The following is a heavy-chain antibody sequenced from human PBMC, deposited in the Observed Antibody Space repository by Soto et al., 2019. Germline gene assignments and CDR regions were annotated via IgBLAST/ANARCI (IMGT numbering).Heavy chain of an antibody. V-gene: IGHV4-59*01. CDR2: IYYSGST. D-gene: IGHD2-21*01. CDR3: ARGGFRYYFDY. J-gene: IGHJ4*02. Sequence: PSETLSLTCTVSGGSISSYYWSWIRQPPGKGLEWIGYIYYSGSTNYNPSLKSRVTISADTSKNQFSLKLSSVTAADTAVYYCARGGFRYYFDYWGQGTLVTVSS. CDR1: GGSISSYY.